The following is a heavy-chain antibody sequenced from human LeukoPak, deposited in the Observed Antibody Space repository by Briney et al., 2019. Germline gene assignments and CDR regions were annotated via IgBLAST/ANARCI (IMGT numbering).Heavy chain of an antibody. J-gene: IGHJ3*02. CDR3: ARDLYDSSESAFDI. CDR2: ISYDGGNK. D-gene: IGHD3-22*01. V-gene: IGHV3-30-3*01. CDR1: GFTFSNYA. Sequence: GRSLRLSCAASGFTFSNYAMHWVRQAPGKGLEWVAVISYDGGNKYYADSVKGRFTISRDNSKNTLYLQMNSLRAEDTAVYYCARDLYDSSESAFDIWGQGTMVTVPS.